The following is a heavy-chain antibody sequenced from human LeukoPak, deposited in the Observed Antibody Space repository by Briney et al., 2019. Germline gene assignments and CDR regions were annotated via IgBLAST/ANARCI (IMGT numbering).Heavy chain of an antibody. Sequence: PGGSLRLSCAASGFTFSSYEMNWVRQAPGKGLEWVSYISSSGSTINYADSVKGRFTISRDNAKNSLYLQMNSLRAEDTAVYYCARTVGATDSLDYWGQGTLVTVSS. CDR3: ARTVGATDSLDY. J-gene: IGHJ4*02. CDR2: ISSSGSTI. D-gene: IGHD1-26*01. V-gene: IGHV3-48*03. CDR1: GFTFSSYE.